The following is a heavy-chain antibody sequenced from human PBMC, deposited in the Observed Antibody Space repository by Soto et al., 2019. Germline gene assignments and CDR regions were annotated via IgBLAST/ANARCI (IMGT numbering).Heavy chain of an antibody. CDR1: GFTFSSYA. Sequence: GGSLRLSCAASGFTFSSYAMHWVRQAPGKGLEWVAVISYDGSNKYYADSVKGRFTISRDNSKNTLYLQMNSLRAEDTAVYYCARGLVVPAAMEGPPVYYYYGMDVWGQGTTVTVSS. D-gene: IGHD2-2*01. CDR3: ARGLVVPAAMEGPPVYYYYGMDV. J-gene: IGHJ6*02. CDR2: ISYDGSNK. V-gene: IGHV3-30-3*01.